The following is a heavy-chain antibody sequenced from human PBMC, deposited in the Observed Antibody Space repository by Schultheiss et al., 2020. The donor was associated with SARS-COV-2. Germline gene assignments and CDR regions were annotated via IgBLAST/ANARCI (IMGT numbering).Heavy chain of an antibody. CDR3: ARGGRCITGTCPFDY. Sequence: ASVKVSCKASGYTFTGYYMHWVRQAPGQGLEWMGWINPNSGGTNYAQKFQGRVTMTRDTSISTAYMELSRLRSDDTAVYYCARGGRCITGTCPFDYWGQGTLVTVSS. CDR2: INPNSGGT. J-gene: IGHJ4*02. V-gene: IGHV1-2*02. CDR1: GYTFTGYY. D-gene: IGHD1-20*01.